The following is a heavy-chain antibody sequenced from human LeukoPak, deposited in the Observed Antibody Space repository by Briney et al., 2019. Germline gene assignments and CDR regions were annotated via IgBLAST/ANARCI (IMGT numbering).Heavy chain of an antibody. J-gene: IGHJ4*02. CDR3: AKGPRGYFDY. CDR1: GFTFSSYG. V-gene: IGHV3-30*02. CDR2: IRYDGSNK. D-gene: IGHD3-10*01. Sequence: PGGSLRLSCAASGFTFSSYGMHWVRQAPGKGLEWVAFIRYDGSNKYYADSVKGRFTISRDNSKNTLNLQMDSLKTEDTAVYYCAKGPRGYFDYWGQGTLVTVSS.